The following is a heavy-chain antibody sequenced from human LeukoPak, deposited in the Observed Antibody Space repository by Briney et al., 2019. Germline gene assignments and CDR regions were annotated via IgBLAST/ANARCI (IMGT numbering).Heavy chain of an antibody. D-gene: IGHD4-17*01. CDR1: GYTFTSYA. Sequence: GASVKVSCKASGYTFTSYAMNWVRQAPRQGLEWMGWINTNTGNPTYAQGFTGRFVFSLDTSVSTTYLQISSLKAEDTAVYYCARGFVHDYGDYSVAFDIWGQGTMVTVSS. CDR2: INTNTGNP. CDR3: ARGFVHDYGDYSVAFDI. J-gene: IGHJ3*02. V-gene: IGHV7-4-1*02.